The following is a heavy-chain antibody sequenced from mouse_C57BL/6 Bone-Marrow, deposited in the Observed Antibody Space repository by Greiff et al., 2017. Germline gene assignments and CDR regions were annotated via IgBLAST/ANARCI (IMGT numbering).Heavy chain of an antibody. Sequence: QVQLQQPGAELVRPGSSVKLSCKASGYTFTSYWMHWVKQRPIQGLEWIGNIDPSDSETLYNQKFKDKATLTVDKSSSTAYMQLSSLTSEDSAVYYCARSGDYDGTPFDYWGQGTTLTVSS. J-gene: IGHJ2*01. CDR1: GYTFTSYW. V-gene: IGHV1-52*01. CDR3: ARSGDYDGTPFDY. D-gene: IGHD2-4*01. CDR2: IDPSDSET.